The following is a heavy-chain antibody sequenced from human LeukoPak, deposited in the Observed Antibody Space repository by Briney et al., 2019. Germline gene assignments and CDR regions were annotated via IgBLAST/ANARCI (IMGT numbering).Heavy chain of an antibody. Sequence: GGSLRLSCAASGFTFSDYYMSWIRQAPGKGLEWVSYISSSSSTIYYADSVKGRFTISRDNSKNTLYLQMNSLRAEDTAVYYCAKGPYSSSWYYFDYWGQGTLVTVSS. J-gene: IGHJ4*02. CDR1: GFTFSDYY. V-gene: IGHV3-11*04. CDR2: ISSSSSTI. D-gene: IGHD6-13*01. CDR3: AKGPYSSSWYYFDY.